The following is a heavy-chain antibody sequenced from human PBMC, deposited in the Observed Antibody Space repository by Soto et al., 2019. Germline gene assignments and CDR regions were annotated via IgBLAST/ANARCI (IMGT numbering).Heavy chain of an antibody. CDR1: GGTFSSYA. V-gene: IGHV1-69*01. CDR3: ARLLGQQLVAGYYGMDV. D-gene: IGHD6-13*01. CDR2: IIPIFGTA. Sequence: QVQLVQSRAEVKKPGSSVKVSCKASGGTFSSYAISWVRQAPGQGLEWMGGIIPIFGTANYAQKFQGRVTITADESTSTAYMELSSLRSEDTAVYYCARLLGQQLVAGYYGMDVWGQGTTVTVSS. J-gene: IGHJ6*02.